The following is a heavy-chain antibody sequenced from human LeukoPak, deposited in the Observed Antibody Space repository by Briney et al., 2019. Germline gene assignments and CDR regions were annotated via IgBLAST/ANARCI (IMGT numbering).Heavy chain of an antibody. J-gene: IGHJ4*02. CDR2: IDGDGSST. CDR1: GFTFSSYW. CDR3: ARGNYYDSSGYFDY. Sequence: PGGSLRLSCAASGFTFSSYWMHWVRQGPGKGLVWVSRIDGDGSSTTYADSVKGRFTISRDNAMNTLYLQMNSLRAEDTAVYYCARGNYYDSSGYFDYWGQGTLVTVSS. V-gene: IGHV3-74*01. D-gene: IGHD3-22*01.